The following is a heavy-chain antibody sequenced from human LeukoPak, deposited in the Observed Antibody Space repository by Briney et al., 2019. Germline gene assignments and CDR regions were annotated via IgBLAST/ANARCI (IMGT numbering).Heavy chain of an antibody. CDR1: AGTFSSYA. CDR3: ARDSYYYDSSGSHTDY. D-gene: IGHD3-22*01. V-gene: IGHV1-69*01. CDR2: IIPIFGTA. Sequence: GSSVKVSCKASAGTFSSYAISWVRQAPGQGLEWMGGIIPIFGTANYAQKFQGRVTITADESTSTAYMELSSLRSEDTAVYYCARDSYYYDSSGSHTDYWGQGTLVTVSS. J-gene: IGHJ4*02.